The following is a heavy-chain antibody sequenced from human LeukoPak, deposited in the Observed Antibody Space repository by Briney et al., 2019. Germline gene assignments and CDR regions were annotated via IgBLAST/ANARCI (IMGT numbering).Heavy chain of an antibody. CDR2: ISYDGSNK. CDR1: GFTFSSYG. D-gene: IGHD3-9*01. Sequence: GRSLRLSCAASGFTFSSYGMHWVRQAPGKGLGWVAVISYDGSNKYYADSVKGRFTISRDNSKNTLYLQMNSLRAEDTAVYYCAKDPSRILPGRAIWGQGTLVTVSS. CDR3: AKDPSRILPGRAI. V-gene: IGHV3-30*18. J-gene: IGHJ4*02.